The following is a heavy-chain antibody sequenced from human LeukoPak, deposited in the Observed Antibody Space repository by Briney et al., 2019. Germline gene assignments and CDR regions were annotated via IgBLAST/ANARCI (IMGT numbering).Heavy chain of an antibody. CDR2: ISGSGGST. D-gene: IGHD6-6*01. V-gene: IGHV3-23*01. Sequence: SGGSLRLSCAASGFTFSRYAMSCVREAPGEGLGWVSAISGSGGSTYYADSVKGRFTISRDNSKNTLYLQMNSLRAEDTAVYYCAVEYSSSEWTSYYFNYWGQGTLVTVSS. CDR1: GFTFSRYA. J-gene: IGHJ4*02. CDR3: AVEYSSSEWTSYYFNY.